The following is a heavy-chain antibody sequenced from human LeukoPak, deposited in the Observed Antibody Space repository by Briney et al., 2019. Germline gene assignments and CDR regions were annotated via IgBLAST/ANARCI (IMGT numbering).Heavy chain of an antibody. V-gene: IGHV3-21*01. CDR2: ISSSSSYI. D-gene: IGHD5-12*01. J-gene: IGHJ6*03. CDR3: ARGSGLYVDIVATINYYYYYMDV. Sequence: PGGSLRLSCAASGFTFSSYSMNWVRQAPGKGLEWVSSISSSSSYIYYADSVKGRFTISRDNAKNSLYLQMNSLRAEDTAVYYCARGSGLYVDIVATINYYYYYMDVWGKGTTVTVSS. CDR1: GFTFSSYS.